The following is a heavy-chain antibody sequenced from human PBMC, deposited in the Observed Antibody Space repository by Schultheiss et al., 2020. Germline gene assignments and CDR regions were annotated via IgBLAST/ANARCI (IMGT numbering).Heavy chain of an antibody. CDR1: GFTFSSYG. D-gene: IGHD3/OR15-3a*01. CDR2: VSSDGSTT. J-gene: IGHJ6*02. Sequence: GESLKISCAASGFTFSSYGMHWVRQAPGKGLEWVSRVSSDGSTTTYADSVKGRFTISRDNAKNTLYLQMNSLRAEDTAVYYCARDKDWTPDVWGQGTTVTVSS. V-gene: IGHV3-74*01. CDR3: ARDKDWTPDV.